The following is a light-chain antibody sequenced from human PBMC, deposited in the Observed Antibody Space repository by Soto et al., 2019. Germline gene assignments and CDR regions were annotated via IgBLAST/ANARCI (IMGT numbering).Light chain of an antibody. V-gene: IGKV3-20*01. Sequence: EIVLTQSPGTLSLSPGDRASLSCRASQSVSNSYLAWYQQKPGQAPRLLIYGASIRATGIPDRFSGSGSGTDFTLTISRVEPEDFAVYYCQHYGSSPPFTFGPGTKVDI. CDR2: GAS. CDR3: QHYGSSPPFT. CDR1: QSVSNSY. J-gene: IGKJ3*01.